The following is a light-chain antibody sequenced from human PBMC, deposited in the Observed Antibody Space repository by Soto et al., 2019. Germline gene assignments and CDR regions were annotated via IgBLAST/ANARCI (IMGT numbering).Light chain of an antibody. J-gene: IGKJ1*01. V-gene: IGKV1-6*01. Sequence: AIQMTQSPSSLSASVGDIVTITCRASQGIRNDLGWYQQKPGKAPKLLIFAASNLHSGVPSRFSGSGSGTEFSLTISSLQPDDFATYYCQQYNTYSFGQGTKVDIK. CDR1: QGIRND. CDR2: AAS. CDR3: QQYNTYS.